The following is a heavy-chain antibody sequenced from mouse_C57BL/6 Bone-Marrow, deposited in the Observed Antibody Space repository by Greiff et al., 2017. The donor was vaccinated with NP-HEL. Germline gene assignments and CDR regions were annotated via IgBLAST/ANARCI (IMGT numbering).Heavy chain of an antibody. D-gene: IGHD2-4*01. V-gene: IGHV1-81*01. J-gene: IGHJ2*01. CDR1: GYTFTSYG. Sequence: QVHVKQSGAELARPGASVKLSCKASGYTFTSYGISWVKQRTGQGLEWIGEIYPRSGNTYYNEKFKGKATLTADKSSSTAYMELRSLTSEDSAVYFCARRPIYYDYDGDFDYWGQGTTLTVSS. CDR2: IYPRSGNT. CDR3: ARRPIYYDYDGDFDY.